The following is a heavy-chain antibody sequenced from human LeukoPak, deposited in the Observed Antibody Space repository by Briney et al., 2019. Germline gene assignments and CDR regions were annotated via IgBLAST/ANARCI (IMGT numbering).Heavy chain of an antibody. Sequence: SQTLSLTCAVYGGSFSGYYWRWIRQPPGKGLEWIGEINHSGSTNYNPSLKSRVTISVDTSKNQFSLKLSSVAAADTAVYYCARGSGRMEGMDVWGQGTTVTVSS. CDR1: GGSFSGYY. V-gene: IGHV4-34*01. CDR2: INHSGST. D-gene: IGHD1-1*01. J-gene: IGHJ6*02. CDR3: ARGSGRMEGMDV.